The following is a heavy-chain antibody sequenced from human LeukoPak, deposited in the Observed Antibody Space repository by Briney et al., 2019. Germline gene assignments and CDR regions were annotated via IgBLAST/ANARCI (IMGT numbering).Heavy chain of an antibody. CDR1: GGSFSGYY. CDR2: IYYSGSP. D-gene: IGHD3-10*01. J-gene: IGHJ4*02. Sequence: SETLSLTCAVYGGSFSGYYWSWIRQPPGKGLEWIGSIYYSGSPYYHPSLKSRVTISVDTSKDRFALTLSSVTAADTAVYYCARRGVRGEFDYWGQGTLVTVSS. V-gene: IGHV4-34*01. CDR3: ARRGVRGEFDY.